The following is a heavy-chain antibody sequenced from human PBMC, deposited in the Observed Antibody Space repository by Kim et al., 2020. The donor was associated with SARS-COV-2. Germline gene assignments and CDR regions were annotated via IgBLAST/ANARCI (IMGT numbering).Heavy chain of an antibody. V-gene: IGHV1-69*01. Sequence: QKFQGRVTITADESTDAAYMELSSLRSEDTAVYYCARDQRAVAGGWYFDLWGRGTLVTVSS. CDR3: ARDQRAVAGGWYFDL. D-gene: IGHD6-19*01. J-gene: IGHJ2*01.